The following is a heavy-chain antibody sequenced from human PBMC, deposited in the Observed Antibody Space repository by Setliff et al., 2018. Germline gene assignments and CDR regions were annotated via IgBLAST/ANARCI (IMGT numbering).Heavy chain of an antibody. CDR3: AREDGPNYYYYYMDI. J-gene: IGHJ6*03. CDR1: GGSISSNSHY. D-gene: IGHD2-8*01. V-gene: IGHV4-39*02. CDR2: IHYSGST. Sequence: SETLSLTCTVSGGSISSNSHYWGWIRQPPGKGLEWIGSIHYSGSTYYNPSLESRVTISVDTSKNQFSLKMTSVTAADTAVYFCAREDGPNYYYYYMDIWGKGTTVTVSS.